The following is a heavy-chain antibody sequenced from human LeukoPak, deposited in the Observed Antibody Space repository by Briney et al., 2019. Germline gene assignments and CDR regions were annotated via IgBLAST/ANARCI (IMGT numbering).Heavy chain of an antibody. Sequence: PGGSLRLSCAASGFAFSSYSMNWVRQAPGKGLEWVSSISSSSSYIYYADSVKGRFTISRDNAKNSLYLQMNSLRAEDTAVYYCAREGAYYGSGSPDYWGQGTLVTVSS. CDR2: ISSSSSYI. CDR1: GFAFSSYS. J-gene: IGHJ4*02. CDR3: AREGAYYGSGSPDY. V-gene: IGHV3-21*01. D-gene: IGHD3-10*01.